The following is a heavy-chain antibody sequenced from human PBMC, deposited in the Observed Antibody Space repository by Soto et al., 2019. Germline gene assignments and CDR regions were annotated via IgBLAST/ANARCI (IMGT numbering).Heavy chain of an antibody. J-gene: IGHJ6*03. CDR2: ISYDGSNK. CDR3: AKDGGQLTYYYYYYYMDV. CDR1: GFTFRSYC. V-gene: IGHV3-30*18. D-gene: IGHD6-13*01. Sequence: GGSLRLSCAAPGFTFRSYCMHWVRPAPGKGVEWVAVISYDGSNKYYADSVRGRFTISRDNSKNTLYLQMNSLRAEDTAVYYCAKDGGQLTYYYYYYYMDVWGKGTTVTVSS.